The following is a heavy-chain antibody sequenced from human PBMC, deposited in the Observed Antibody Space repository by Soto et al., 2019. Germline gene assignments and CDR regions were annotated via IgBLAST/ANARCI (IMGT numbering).Heavy chain of an antibody. V-gene: IGHV4-4*02. D-gene: IGHD6-19*01. J-gene: IGHJ6*02. Sequence: PSETLSLTCTVSGGSISSSNWWSWVRQPPGKGLEWIGEIYHSGSTNYNPSLKSRVTISVDKSKNQFSLKLSSVTAADTAVYYCARSDSGWYDYYYYGMDVWGQGXTVTVYS. CDR1: GGSISSSNW. CDR3: ARSDSGWYDYYYYGMDV. CDR2: IYHSGST.